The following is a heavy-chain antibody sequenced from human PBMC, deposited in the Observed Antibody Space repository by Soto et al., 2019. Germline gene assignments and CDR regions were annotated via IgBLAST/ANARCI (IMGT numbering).Heavy chain of an antibody. CDR2: INHSGST. V-gene: IGHV4-34*01. D-gene: IGHD2-15*01. CDR1: GGSFSGYY. Sequence: QVQLQQWGAGLLKPSETLSLTCAVYGGSFSGYYWSWIRQPPGKGLEWIGEINHSGSTNYNPSLKSGATRSVDTSKNQFSLKLSSVTAADTAVYYCARGFTPDPWGQGTPVTVSS. CDR3: ARGFTPDP. J-gene: IGHJ5*02.